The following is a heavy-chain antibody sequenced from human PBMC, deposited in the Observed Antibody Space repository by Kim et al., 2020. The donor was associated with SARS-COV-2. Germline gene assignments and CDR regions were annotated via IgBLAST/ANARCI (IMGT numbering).Heavy chain of an antibody. V-gene: IGHV3-74*01. J-gene: IGHJ4*02. D-gene: IGHD6-19*01. Sequence: ADSVKGRFTISRDNAKNTLYQQMNSLRAEDTAVYYCSRRAYSSGWWYFDYWGQGTLVTVSS. CDR3: SRRAYSSGWWYFDY.